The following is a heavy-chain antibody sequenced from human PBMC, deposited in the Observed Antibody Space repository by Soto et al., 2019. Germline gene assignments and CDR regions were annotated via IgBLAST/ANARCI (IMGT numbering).Heavy chain of an antibody. CDR3: AKDAVIILTGYYYPDY. J-gene: IGHJ4*02. D-gene: IGHD3-9*01. CDR2: ISLDGSSK. V-gene: IGHV3-30*18. CDR1: GFTFSSYG. Sequence: GGSLRLSCAASGFTFSSYGMHWVRQAPGRGLGWVAVISLDGSSKNYQDSGKGRFTISRDNSKNTLYLQMNSLRAEDTAVYYCAKDAVIILTGYYYPDYWGQGTLVTVSS.